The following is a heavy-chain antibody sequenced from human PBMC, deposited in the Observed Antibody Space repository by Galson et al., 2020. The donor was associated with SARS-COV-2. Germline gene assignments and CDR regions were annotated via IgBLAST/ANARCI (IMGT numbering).Heavy chain of an antibody. D-gene: IGHD6-13*01. Sequence: TGGSLRLSCAASGFTFSSYAMHWVRQAPGKGLEWVAVISYDGSNKYYADSVKGRFTISRDNSKNTLYLQMNSLRAEDTAVYYCARASYSSSWWGEAYYYYYGMDVWGQGTTVTVSS. V-gene: IGHV3-30*04. CDR2: ISYDGSNK. CDR3: ARASYSSSWWGEAYYYYYGMDV. J-gene: IGHJ6*02. CDR1: GFTFSSYA.